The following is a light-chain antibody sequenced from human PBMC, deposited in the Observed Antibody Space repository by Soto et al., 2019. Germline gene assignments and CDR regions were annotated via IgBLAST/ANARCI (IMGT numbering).Light chain of an antibody. CDR1: KLGDKY. CDR2: QDS. V-gene: IGLV3-1*01. CDR3: QAWDSSSGVV. Sequence: SYELTQPPSVSESPGQTASITCSGDKLGDKYACWYQQKPGQSPVLVIYQDSKRPSGIPERFSGSNSGNTATLTISGTQAMDEADYYCQAWDSSSGVVFGGGTKVTVL. J-gene: IGLJ2*01.